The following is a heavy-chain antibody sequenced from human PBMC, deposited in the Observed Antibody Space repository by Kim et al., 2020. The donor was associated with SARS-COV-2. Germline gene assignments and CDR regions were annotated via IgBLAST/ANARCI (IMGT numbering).Heavy chain of an antibody. V-gene: IGHV3-23*01. J-gene: IGHJ6*03. Sequence: GGSLRLSCAASGFTFSNYDMTWVRQAPGKGLEWVSTISGSGGTTYYADSVKGRFTMSRDNSKNTLYLRMNSLRVEDTAVYYCAKYGDGSGTHRYYFYYYM. CDR1: GFTFSNYD. CDR2: ISGSGGTT. D-gene: IGHD3-10*01. CDR3: AKYGDGSGTHRYYFYYYM.